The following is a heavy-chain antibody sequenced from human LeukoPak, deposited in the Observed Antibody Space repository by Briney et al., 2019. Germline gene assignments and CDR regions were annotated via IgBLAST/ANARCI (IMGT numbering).Heavy chain of an antibody. CDR3: YYYDSSGFYPQTKIDY. V-gene: IGHV3-23*01. CDR2: ITGSGANT. J-gene: IGHJ4*02. Sequence: GGSLILSCAGSGFSFSTYSMNWVRQAPGKGLEWVSGITGSGANTYYADSVKGRFTISRDNSKNTLYLRMNSLRAEDTAVYYRYYYDSSGFYPQTKIDYWGQGTLVTVSS. D-gene: IGHD3-22*01. CDR1: GFSFSTYS.